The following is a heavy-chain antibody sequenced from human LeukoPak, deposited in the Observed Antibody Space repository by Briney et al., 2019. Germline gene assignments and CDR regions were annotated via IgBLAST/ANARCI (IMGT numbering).Heavy chain of an antibody. J-gene: IGHJ4*02. D-gene: IGHD6-19*01. CDR2: IYYSGST. V-gene: IGHV4-39*07. Sequence: SETLSLTCTVSGGSISSSSYYWGWIRQPPGKGLEWIGSIYYSGSTYYNPSLKSRVTISVDTSKNQFSLKLSSVTAADTAVYYCARVTRQYYFDYWGQGTLVTVSS. CDR1: GGSISSSSYY. CDR3: ARVTRQYYFDY.